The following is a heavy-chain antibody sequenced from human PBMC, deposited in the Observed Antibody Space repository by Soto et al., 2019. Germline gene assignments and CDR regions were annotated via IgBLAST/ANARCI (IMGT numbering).Heavy chain of an antibody. CDR3: TRERETYCGGDCRDWAKIDYYYYYMDV. CDR2: IRSKAYGGTT. Sequence: EVQLVESGGGLVQPGRSLRLSCTASGFTFGDYAMSWFRQAPGKGLEWVGFIRSKAYGGTTEYAASVKGRFTISRDDSKSIAYLQMNSLKTEDTAVYYCTRERETYCGGDCRDWAKIDYYYYYMDVWGKGTTVTVSS. J-gene: IGHJ6*03. V-gene: IGHV3-49*03. D-gene: IGHD2-21*01. CDR1: GFTFGDYA.